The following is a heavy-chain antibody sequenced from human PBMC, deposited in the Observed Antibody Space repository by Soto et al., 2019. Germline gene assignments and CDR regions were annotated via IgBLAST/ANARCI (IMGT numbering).Heavy chain of an antibody. D-gene: IGHD3-3*01. CDR2: IYPGDSNT. J-gene: IGHJ6*01. Sequence: GESLKISCKGSGYSFTSYWIGWVRQMPWKGLEWMGIIYPGDSNTRYSPSLQGQVTISVDKSISTAYLQWSSLKATDTAMYYCARHAYDFWSGHPNPRYYYGMDVWAQGTTVTVSS. CDR3: ARHAYDFWSGHPNPRYYYGMDV. CDR1: GYSFTSYW. V-gene: IGHV5-51*01.